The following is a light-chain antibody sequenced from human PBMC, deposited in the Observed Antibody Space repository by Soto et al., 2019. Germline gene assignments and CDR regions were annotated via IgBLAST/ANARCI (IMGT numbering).Light chain of an antibody. V-gene: IGKV1-5*01. CDR2: DAS. Sequence: DLQIRQSPSTLNAFEGDRVPITCRASQSISSWLAWYQQKPGKAPKLLIYDASTLQSGVPSRYSGSGSGTEFTLTISNLQPDDFAVYYCQQYNNWPITFGQGTRLEIK. CDR1: QSISSW. J-gene: IGKJ5*01. CDR3: QQYNNWPIT.